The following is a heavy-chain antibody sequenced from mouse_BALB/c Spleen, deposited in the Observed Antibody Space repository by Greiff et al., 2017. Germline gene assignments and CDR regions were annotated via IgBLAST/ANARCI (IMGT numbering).Heavy chain of an antibody. D-gene: IGHD2-4*01. CDR1: GFTFSSYA. Sequence: EVMLVESGGGLVKPGGSLKLSCAASGFTFSSYAMSWVRQSPEKRLEWVAEISSGGSYTYYPDTVTGRFTISRDNAKNTLYLEMSSLRSEDTAMYYCARDGITTAWFAYWGQGTLVTVSA. V-gene: IGHV5-9-4*01. CDR3: ARDGITTAWFAY. CDR2: ISSGGSYT. J-gene: IGHJ3*01.